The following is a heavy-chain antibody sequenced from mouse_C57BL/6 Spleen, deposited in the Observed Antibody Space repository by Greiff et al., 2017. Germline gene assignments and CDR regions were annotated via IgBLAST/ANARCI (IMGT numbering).Heavy chain of an antibody. CDR2: IDPANGNT. J-gene: IGHJ1*03. CDR3: ARHDRNHCWDFDV. D-gene: IGHD2-14*01. Sequence: VQLQQSVAELVRPGASVKLSCTASGFNFNNSYMHWVKQRPEQGLEWIGRIDPANGNTNYAPKFQGKATITADTSSNTAYLQLSSLTSEDTAIYSCARHDRNHCWDFDVWGTGTTVTVSS. CDR1: GFNFNNSY. V-gene: IGHV14-3*01.